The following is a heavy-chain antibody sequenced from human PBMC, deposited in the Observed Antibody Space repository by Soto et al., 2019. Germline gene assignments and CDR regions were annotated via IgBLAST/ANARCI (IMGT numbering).Heavy chain of an antibody. CDR2: IDWDDGK. Sequence: SGPTLVNPTQTLTLTCTFSGFSLSTSGMCVSWIRQPPGKALEWLALIDWDDGKYYSTSLKTRLTISKDTSKNQVVLTMTNMDPVDTATYYCARSGEARSYYYGMDVWGQGTTVTVSS. J-gene: IGHJ6*02. V-gene: IGHV2-70*01. D-gene: IGHD4-17*01. CDR1: GFSLSTSGMC. CDR3: ARSGEARSYYYGMDV.